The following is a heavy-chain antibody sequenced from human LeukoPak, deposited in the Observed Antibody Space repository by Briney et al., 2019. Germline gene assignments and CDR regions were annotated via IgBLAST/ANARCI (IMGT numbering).Heavy chain of an antibody. Sequence: GGCLRLSCAASGFTFSSYGMHWVRQAPGKGLEWVAVISYDGSNKYYADSVKGRFTISRDNSKNTLYLQMNSLRAEDTAVYYCARAYSSGWYFPDYWGQGTLVTVSS. CDR2: ISYDGSNK. D-gene: IGHD6-19*01. CDR1: GFTFSSYG. J-gene: IGHJ4*02. V-gene: IGHV3-33*01. CDR3: ARAYSSGWYFPDY.